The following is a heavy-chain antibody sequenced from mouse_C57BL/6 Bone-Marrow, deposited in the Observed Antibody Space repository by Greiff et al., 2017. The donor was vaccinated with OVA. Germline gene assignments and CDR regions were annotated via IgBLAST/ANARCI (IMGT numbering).Heavy chain of an antibody. V-gene: IGHV1-61*01. CDR1: GYTFTSYW. Sequence: QVQLQQSGAELVRPGSSVKLSCKASGYTFTSYWMDWVKQRPGQGLEWIGNIYPSDSETHYNQKFKDKATLTVDKSSSTAYMQLSSLTSEDSAVYYCARRTNSNGGYFDVWGTGTTVTVSS. CDR3: ARRTNSNGGYFDV. CDR2: IYPSDSET. D-gene: IGHD2-5*01. J-gene: IGHJ1*03.